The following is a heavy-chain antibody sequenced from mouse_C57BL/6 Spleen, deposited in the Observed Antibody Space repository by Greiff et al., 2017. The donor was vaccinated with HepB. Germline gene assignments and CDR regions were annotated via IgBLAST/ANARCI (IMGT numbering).Heavy chain of an antibody. V-gene: IGHV3-6*01. CDR2: ISYDGSN. J-gene: IGHJ4*01. CDR3: ARERIYYDYDGSLDY. CDR1: GYSITSGYY. D-gene: IGHD2-4*01. Sequence: EVKLVESGPGLVKPSQSLSLTCSVTGYSITSGYYWNWIRQFPGNKLEWMGYISYDGSNNYNPSLKNRISITRDTSKNQFFLKLNSVTTEDTATYYCARERIYYDYDGSLDYWGQGTSVTVSS.